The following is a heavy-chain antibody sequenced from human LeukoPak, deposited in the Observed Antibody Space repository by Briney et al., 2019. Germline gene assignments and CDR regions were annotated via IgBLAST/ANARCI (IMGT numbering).Heavy chain of an antibody. CDR1: GFTFDDYG. CDR3: ARDPRNKGFDP. D-gene: IGHD1/OR15-1a*01. Sequence: GGSLRLSCAASGFTFDDYGMSWVRQGPGKGLVWVSTINGDGSSTNYADSVKGRFTISRDNAKNTLYLEMNSLRVEDTAVYYCARDPRNKGFDPWGQGTLVTVSS. J-gene: IGHJ5*02. CDR2: INGDGSST. V-gene: IGHV3-74*01.